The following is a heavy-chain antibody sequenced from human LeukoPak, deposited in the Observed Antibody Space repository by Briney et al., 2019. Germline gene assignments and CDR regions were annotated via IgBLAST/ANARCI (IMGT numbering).Heavy chain of an antibody. CDR2: INPSGGST. Sequence: GASVKVSCKASGYTFTSYYMHWVLQAPGQGLEWMGIINPSGGSTSYAQKFQGRVTMTRETSTSTVYMELSSLRSEDTAVYYCARDKDYYDSSGYYYIDYWGQGTLVTVSS. CDR3: ARDKDYYDSSGYYYIDY. D-gene: IGHD3-22*01. CDR1: GYTFTSYY. V-gene: IGHV1-46*01. J-gene: IGHJ4*02.